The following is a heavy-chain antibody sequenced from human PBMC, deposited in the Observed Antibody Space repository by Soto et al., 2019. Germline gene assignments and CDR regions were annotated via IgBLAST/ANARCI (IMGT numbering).Heavy chain of an antibody. CDR1: GGTFSSYT. Sequence: QVQLVQSGAEVKKPGSSVKVSCKASGGTFSSYTISWVRQAPGQGLEWMGRIIPILGIANYAQKFQGRVTITADKSPSTAYRELSRLRFEDTAVYYCASEYDYDTNPTWRRDYWGEGTLVTASS. CDR2: IIPILGIA. CDR3: ASEYDYDTNPTWRRDY. J-gene: IGHJ4*02. V-gene: IGHV1-69*02. D-gene: IGHD3-22*01.